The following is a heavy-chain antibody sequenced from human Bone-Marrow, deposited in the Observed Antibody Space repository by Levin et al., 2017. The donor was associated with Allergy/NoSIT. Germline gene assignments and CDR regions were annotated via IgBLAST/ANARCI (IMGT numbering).Heavy chain of an antibody. CDR3: ARLRGYSYGYADY. CDR2: ISNSGNTI. J-gene: IGHJ4*02. Sequence: PGGSLRLSCVASGFTFSSYSMNWVRQAPGKGLEWVSYISNSGNTIDYADSVKGRFTISRDNAKNSLHLQMNSLRAEDTAVYFCARLRGYSYGYADYWGQGTLVTVSS. D-gene: IGHD5-18*01. CDR1: GFTFSSYS. V-gene: IGHV3-48*01.